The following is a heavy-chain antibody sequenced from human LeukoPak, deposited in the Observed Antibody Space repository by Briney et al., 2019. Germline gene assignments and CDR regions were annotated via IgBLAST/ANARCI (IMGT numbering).Heavy chain of an antibody. V-gene: IGHV1-2*02. CDR1: GYTFTGYY. J-gene: IGHJ4*02. CDR2: INPNSGGT. D-gene: IGHD3-22*01. Sequence: ASVKVSCKASGYTFTGYYMNWVRQAPGQGLEWMGWINPNSGGTNYAQKFQGRVTMTRDTSISTAYMELSRLRSDDTAVYYCARHGVPPQGYYDSSGYYYPDYWGQGTLVTVSS. CDR3: ARHGVPPQGYYDSSGYYYPDY.